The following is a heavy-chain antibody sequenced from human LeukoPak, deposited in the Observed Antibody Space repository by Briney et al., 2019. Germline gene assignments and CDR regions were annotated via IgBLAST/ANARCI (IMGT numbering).Heavy chain of an antibody. V-gene: IGHV3-23*01. CDR3: AKDACVGDCNYHFDY. J-gene: IGHJ4*02. CDR1: GFTFSSHA. Sequence: GGSLRLSCAASGFTFSSHAMSWVRQAPGKGLEWVSTISGSGGSTYYANSVKGRFTISRDNSKNTLYLQINSLRAEDSAVYYCAKDACVGDCNYHFDYWGQGTLVTVSS. D-gene: IGHD2-21*02. CDR2: ISGSGGST.